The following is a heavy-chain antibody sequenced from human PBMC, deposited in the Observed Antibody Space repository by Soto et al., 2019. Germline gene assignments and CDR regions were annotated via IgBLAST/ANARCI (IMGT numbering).Heavy chain of an antibody. Sequence: QMQLQESGSGLVKTSQTLSLTCVVSGGSMSSGAYSWSWIRQPPGKGLEWIGYISHVGYMYLSPSFKSRVIMSQDKSKNQISLKLDSVTAADTAVYYCAKDWATRRGAFDIWGQGAAVTVSS. V-gene: IGHV4-30-2*01. D-gene: IGHD2-15*01. J-gene: IGHJ3*02. CDR2: ISHVGYM. CDR1: GGSMSSGAYS. CDR3: AKDWATRRGAFDI.